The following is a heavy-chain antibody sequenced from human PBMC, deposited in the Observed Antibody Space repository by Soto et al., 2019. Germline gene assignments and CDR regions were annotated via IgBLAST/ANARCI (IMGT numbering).Heavy chain of an antibody. J-gene: IGHJ3*02. CDR2: MNPNSGNT. D-gene: IGHD3-3*01. CDR1: GYTFTSYD. Sequence: ASVKVSCKASGYTFTSYDINWVRQATGQGLEWMGWMNPNSGNTGYAQKFQGRVTMTRNTSISTAYMELSSLRSEDTAVYYCASPARNYAFWSGYSFDIWGQGTMVTVSS. CDR3: ASPARNYAFWSGYSFDI. V-gene: IGHV1-8*01.